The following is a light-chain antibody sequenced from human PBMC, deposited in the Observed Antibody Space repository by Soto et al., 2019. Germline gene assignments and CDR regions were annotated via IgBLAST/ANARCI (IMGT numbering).Light chain of an antibody. CDR1: QSVGSY. CDR2: DAS. Sequence: EIVLTQSPGTLSLSPGERATLSCRASQSVGSYLAWYQQKPGQAPRLLIYDASNRATGIPARFSGSGSGTEFSLTISSLEPEDFVIYYCQQRKNWQFSFGPGTKVDLK. CDR3: QQRKNWQFS. J-gene: IGKJ3*01. V-gene: IGKV3-11*01.